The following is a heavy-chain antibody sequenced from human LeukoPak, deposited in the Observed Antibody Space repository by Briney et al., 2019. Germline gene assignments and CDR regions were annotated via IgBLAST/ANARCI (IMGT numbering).Heavy chain of an antibody. J-gene: IGHJ4*02. CDR1: RFTFNSYA. CDR3: ARRYAVHYYFDY. Sequence: GVSLRLSRAASRFTFNSYAMSWVRQARGKAREWVSRISSSGGSTYYADSVKGRFTISRDNSKNTLYLQMTSLRAEDTAVYYCARRYAVHYYFDYWAQGTLVTVSP. D-gene: IGHD1-1*01. V-gene: IGHV3-23*01. CDR2: ISSSGGST.